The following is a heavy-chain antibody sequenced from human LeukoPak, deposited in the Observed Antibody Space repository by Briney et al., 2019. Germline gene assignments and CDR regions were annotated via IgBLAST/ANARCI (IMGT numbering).Heavy chain of an antibody. Sequence: GGCLRLSCAASGFTFSDYWMHWVRQAPGKGLVWVSRLSSDGRSTSYADSVKGRFTMSRDNAKNTLFLEMNSLRDEDTAVYYCARGASTYSDYWGQGTPVTVSS. J-gene: IGHJ4*02. V-gene: IGHV3-74*01. CDR2: LSSDGRST. CDR1: GFTFSDYW. CDR3: ARGASTYSDY.